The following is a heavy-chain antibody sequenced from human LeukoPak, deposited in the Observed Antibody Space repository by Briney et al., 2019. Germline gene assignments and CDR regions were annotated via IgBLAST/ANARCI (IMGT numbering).Heavy chain of an antibody. V-gene: IGHV4-34*01. J-gene: IGHJ4*02. CDR2: INNRGST. Sequence: PSETLSLTCGVSGGSFSGHYWNWIRQRPGKGLEWIGDINNRGSTSYNPSLKSAVTISVDPSKNQFSRKVHSVTAADTAIYYCARDRFCSDGVCFKGTFDFWGLGTLVIVSP. D-gene: IGHD2-8*01. CDR1: GGSFSGHY. CDR3: ARDRFCSDGVCFKGTFDF.